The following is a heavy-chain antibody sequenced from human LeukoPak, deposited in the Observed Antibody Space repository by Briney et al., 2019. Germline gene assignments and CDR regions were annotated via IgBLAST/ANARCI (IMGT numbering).Heavy chain of an antibody. D-gene: IGHD6-6*01. V-gene: IGHV1-69*05. Sequence: SVKVSCKASGGTFSSYAISWVRQAPGQGLEWMGGIIPIFGTANYAQKFQGRVTMTRDTSTSSVYMELSSLTSEDTAVYYCARERPTIAARSSNWFDPWGQGTLVTVSS. CDR3: ARERPTIAARSSNWFDP. CDR2: IIPIFGTA. CDR1: GGTFSSYA. J-gene: IGHJ5*02.